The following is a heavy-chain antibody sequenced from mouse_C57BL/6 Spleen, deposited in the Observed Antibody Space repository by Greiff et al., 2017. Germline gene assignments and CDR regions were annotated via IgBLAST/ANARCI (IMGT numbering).Heavy chain of an antibody. CDR1: GYTFTSYG. CDR3: ARKKGDYSNYEAMDY. J-gene: IGHJ4*01. D-gene: IGHD2-5*01. V-gene: IGHV1-81*01. Sequence: QVQLQQSGAELARPGASVKLSCKASGYTFTSYGISWVKQRTGQGLEWIGEIYPRSGNTYYNEKFKGKATLTADKSSSTAYMERRSLTSEDSAVYFCARKKGDYSNYEAMDYWGQGTSVTVSS. CDR2: IYPRSGNT.